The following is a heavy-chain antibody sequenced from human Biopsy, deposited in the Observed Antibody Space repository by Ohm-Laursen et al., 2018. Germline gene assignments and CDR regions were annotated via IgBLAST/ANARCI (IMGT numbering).Heavy chain of an antibody. CDR3: ATDPDYDDRHFNS. Sequence: SLRLSCTASGFTFSNYNVNWVRQAPGRGLEWVSSITLSGSYVYYADSVKGRFTISRDNAKSTLYLQMNSLRAEDTAVYYCATDPDYDDRHFNSWGQGTLVTVPS. J-gene: IGHJ4*02. D-gene: IGHD3-22*01. CDR1: GFTFSNYN. V-gene: IGHV3-21*01. CDR2: ITLSGSYV.